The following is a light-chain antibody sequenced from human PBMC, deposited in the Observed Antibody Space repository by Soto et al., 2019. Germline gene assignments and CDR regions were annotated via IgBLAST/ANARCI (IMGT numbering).Light chain of an antibody. Sequence: QAVLTQPASVSGSPGQSITISCTGTSSDVGSYNLVSWYQQHPGKAPKLMIYEVSKRPSGVSNRFSGSKSGNTASLTISGLQAEDEADYYCCSYAGSSTSGVVFGGGTKLTVL. CDR1: SSDVGSYNL. CDR3: CSYAGSSTSGVV. V-gene: IGLV2-23*02. CDR2: EVS. J-gene: IGLJ2*01.